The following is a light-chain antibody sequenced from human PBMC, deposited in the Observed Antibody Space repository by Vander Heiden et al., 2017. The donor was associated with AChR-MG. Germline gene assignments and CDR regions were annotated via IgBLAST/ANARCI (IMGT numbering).Light chain of an antibody. J-gene: IGLJ2*01. Sequence: QSAPTQSASVSGSPGQSITISCTGATGNIDDSRQVPWYQQYPGKATNLLICDVTKRPSGVSDRFSGSKSGDTASLTISGIQAEDEADYYCSSYPSGKSPSVVFGRGTKLTVL. CDR2: DVT. CDR1: TGNIDDSRQ. V-gene: IGLV2-14*03. CDR3: SSYPSGKSPSVV.